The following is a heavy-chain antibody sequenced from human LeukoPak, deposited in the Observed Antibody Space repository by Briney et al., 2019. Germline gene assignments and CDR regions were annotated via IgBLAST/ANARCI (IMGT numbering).Heavy chain of an antibody. CDR1: GSSISSVNW. CDR2: IYHSGST. D-gene: IGHD3-22*01. V-gene: IGHV4-4*02. Sequence: PSETLSLTCAVSGSSISSVNWWSWVRQPPGKGLEWIGEIYHSGSTNYNPSLKSRVTISVDKSKNQFSLKLSSVTAADTAVYYCARDSGDYDSSGYYFDYWGQGTLVTASS. J-gene: IGHJ4*02. CDR3: ARDSGDYDSSGYYFDY.